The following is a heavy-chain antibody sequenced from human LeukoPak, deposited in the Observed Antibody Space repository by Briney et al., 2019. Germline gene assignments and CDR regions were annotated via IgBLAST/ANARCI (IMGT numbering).Heavy chain of an antibody. Sequence: ASVKVSCKASGYTFTSYGISWVRQAPGQGLEWMGWLSAYNGNTNYAQKLQGRVTMTTDTSTSTAYMELRSLRSDDTAVYYCARDPGRDYVYVLVRYRLPRYSWFDPWGQGTLVTVSS. CDR2: LSAYNGNT. CDR1: GYTFTSYG. CDR3: ARDPGRDYVYVLVRYRLPRYSWFDP. J-gene: IGHJ5*02. D-gene: IGHD3-16*02. V-gene: IGHV1-18*01.